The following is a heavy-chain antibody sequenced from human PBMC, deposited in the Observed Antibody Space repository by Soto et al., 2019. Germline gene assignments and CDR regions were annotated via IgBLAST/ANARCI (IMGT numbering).Heavy chain of an antibody. V-gene: IGHV4-34*01. J-gene: IGHJ4*02. D-gene: IGHD2-2*01. CDR1: GGSFSGYY. CDR3: ARGRDIVVVPAAPRYFDY. Sequence: QVQLQQWGAGLLKPSETLSLTCAVYGGSFSGYYWSWIRQPPGKGLEWIGEINHSGSTNYNPSLKSRVTISVDTSKNQFSLKLSSVSAADTAVYYCARGRDIVVVPAAPRYFDYWGQGTLVTVSS. CDR2: INHSGST.